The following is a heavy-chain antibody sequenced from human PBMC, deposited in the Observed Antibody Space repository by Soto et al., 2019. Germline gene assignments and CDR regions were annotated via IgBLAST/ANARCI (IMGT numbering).Heavy chain of an antibody. J-gene: IGHJ4*02. D-gene: IGHD6-19*01. CDR3: ARGLITGSHYSGGWYYFDS. V-gene: IGHV4-39*07. CDR2: IFYSGST. Sequence: SETLSLTCTVSGGSISSSSYYWGWIRQPPGKGLEWIGSIFYSGSTYYNPSLKSRVTISVHTSNSQFSLELSSVAAADTAVYYCARGLITGSHYSGGWYYFDSWGQGTQVTVSS. CDR1: GGSISSSSYY.